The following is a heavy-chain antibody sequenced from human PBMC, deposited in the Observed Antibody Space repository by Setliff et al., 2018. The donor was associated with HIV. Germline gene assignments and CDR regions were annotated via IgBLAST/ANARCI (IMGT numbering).Heavy chain of an antibody. J-gene: IGHJ4*02. Sequence: GGSLRLSCATSGLTFSNCGMHWVRQAPGKGLEWVASIRSDGSNKYYADSVTGRFTISRDDSKTTLYLQMSSLKTEDTAVYYCTTDLGTRYDTPVYWGQGTLVTVSS. CDR2: IRSDGSNK. CDR3: TTDLGTRYDTPVY. CDR1: GLTFSNCG. D-gene: IGHD5-12*01. V-gene: IGHV3-30*02.